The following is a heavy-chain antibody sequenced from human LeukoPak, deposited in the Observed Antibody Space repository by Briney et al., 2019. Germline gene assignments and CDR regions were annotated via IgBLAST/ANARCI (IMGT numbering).Heavy chain of an antibody. Sequence: SETLSLTCTVSGGSISSYYWSWIRQPPGKGLEWIGYIYYSGSTNYNPSLKSRVTISVDTSKNQFSLKLSSVTAADTAVYYCARHGYYYGLGSYPDAFDIWGQGTMVTVSS. CDR3: ARHGYYYGLGSYPDAFDI. V-gene: IGHV4-59*08. J-gene: IGHJ3*02. CDR2: IYYSGST. D-gene: IGHD3-10*01. CDR1: GGSISSYY.